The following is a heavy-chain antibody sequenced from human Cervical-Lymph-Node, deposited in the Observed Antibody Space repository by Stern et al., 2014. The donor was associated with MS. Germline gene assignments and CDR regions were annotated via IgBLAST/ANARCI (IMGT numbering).Heavy chain of an antibody. CDR2: INNRGST. CDR3: ARGLVQDDGNAFDV. CDR1: GGSISNSS. Sequence: QVQLQESGPGLVKPSETLSLTCTVSGGSISNSSWSWIRQPPGQGLEWIGYINNRGSTNCNPSLKSRVLMSVDTSRTQFSLRLGSVTSADTAVYYCARGLVQDDGNAFDVWGQGTRVTVSS. J-gene: IGHJ3*01. V-gene: IGHV4-59*01. D-gene: IGHD4-17*01.